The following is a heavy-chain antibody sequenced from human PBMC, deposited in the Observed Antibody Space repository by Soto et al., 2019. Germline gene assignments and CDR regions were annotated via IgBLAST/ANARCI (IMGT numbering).Heavy chain of an antibody. CDR2: IYYSGST. J-gene: IGHJ4*02. V-gene: IGHV4-59*01. D-gene: IGHD3-9*01. CDR3: ARGYDIPELAY. CDR1: GGSISSYY. Sequence: SGTLSLTCTVSGGSISSYYWSWIRHPPGKGLEWIGYIYYSGSTNYNPSLKSRVTISVDTSKNQFSLKLSSVTAADTAVYYCARGYDIPELAYWGQGTLDTVSS.